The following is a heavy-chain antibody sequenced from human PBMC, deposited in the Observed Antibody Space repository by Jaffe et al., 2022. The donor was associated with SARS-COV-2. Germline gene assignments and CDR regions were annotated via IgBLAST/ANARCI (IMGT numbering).Heavy chain of an antibody. V-gene: IGHV5-51*01. J-gene: IGHJ4*02. D-gene: IGHD6-19*01. CDR1: GYSFSYYW. CDR3: ARRGMYSSGWYDY. CDR2: IYPSNSDS. Sequence: EVQLVQSGAEVKKPGESLKISCKGVGYSFSYYWIAWVRQMPGKGLEWMGIIYPSNSDSRYSPSPSFQGQVTISADRSSGTAYLQWSSLKTSDTGMYYCARRGMYSSGWYDYWGQGTLVTVSS.